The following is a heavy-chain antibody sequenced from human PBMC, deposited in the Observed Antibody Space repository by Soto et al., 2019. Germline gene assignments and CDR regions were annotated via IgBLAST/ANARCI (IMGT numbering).Heavy chain of an antibody. Sequence: PGGSLSLSCAASGFTFSNAWMNWVRQAPGKGLEWVGRIKSKTDGGTTDYAAPVKGRFTISRDDSKNTLYLQMNSLKTEDTAVYYCTTEDTAMVPIAFDIWGQGTMVTVSS. V-gene: IGHV3-15*07. CDR2: IKSKTDGGTT. CDR3: TTEDTAMVPIAFDI. D-gene: IGHD5-18*01. CDR1: GFTFSNAW. J-gene: IGHJ3*02.